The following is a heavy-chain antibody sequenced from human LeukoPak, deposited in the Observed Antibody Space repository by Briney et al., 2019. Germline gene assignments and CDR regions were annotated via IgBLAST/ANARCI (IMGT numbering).Heavy chain of an antibody. V-gene: IGHV3-74*01. Sequence: GGSLRLSCAASGFSFSTSWMHWVRQGPGKGLVWVSRISDDGSDILYADSVKGRFTLSRDNAKNTLYLQMNSLRAEDTALYYCARDRGGWGPTSFNFWGQGTLVTVSS. CDR2: ISDDGSDI. D-gene: IGHD3-10*01. CDR3: ARDRGGWGPTSFNF. J-gene: IGHJ4*02. CDR1: GFSFSTSW.